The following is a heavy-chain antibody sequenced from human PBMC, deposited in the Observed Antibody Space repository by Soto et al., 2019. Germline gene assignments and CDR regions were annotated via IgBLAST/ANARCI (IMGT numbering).Heavy chain of an antibody. CDR1: GFTFSSYG. V-gene: IGHV3-30*18. CDR2: ISYDGSNK. J-gene: IGHJ4*02. D-gene: IGHD3-10*01. CDR3: AKETYYYGSGSDY. Sequence: PGGSLRLSCAASGFTFSSYGMRWVRQAPGKGLEWVAVISYDGSNKYYADSVKGRFTISRDNSKNTLYLQMNSLRAEDTAVYYCAKETYYYGSGSDYWGQGTLVTVSS.